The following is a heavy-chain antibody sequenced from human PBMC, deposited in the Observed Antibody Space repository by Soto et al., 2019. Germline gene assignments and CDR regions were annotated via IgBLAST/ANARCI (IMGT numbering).Heavy chain of an antibody. CDR1: GYSFTSYW. J-gene: IGHJ5*02. CDR3: ALKTNYYDSSGFWFGP. CDR2: IDPSDSYT. V-gene: IGHV5-10-1*01. D-gene: IGHD3-22*01. Sequence: GESLETSCKGSGYSFTSYWISWVRQMPGKGLEWMGRIDPSDSYTNYSPSFQGHVTISADKSISTAYLQWSSLKASDTAMYYCALKTNYYDSSGFWFGPWGQGTLVTVSS.